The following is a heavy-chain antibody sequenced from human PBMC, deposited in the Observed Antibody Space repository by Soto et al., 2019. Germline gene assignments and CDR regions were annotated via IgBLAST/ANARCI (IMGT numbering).Heavy chain of an antibody. CDR2: ISGSGGST. CDR3: AKSRRYSSSSPFGY. V-gene: IGHV3-23*01. CDR1: GFTFSSYA. Sequence: PGGSLRLSCAASGFTFSSYAMSWVRQAPGKGLEWVSAISGSGGSTYYADSVKGRFTISRDNSKNTLYLQMNSLRAEDTAVYYWAKSRRYSSSSPFGYWGKETLGTVSS. D-gene: IGHD6-6*01. J-gene: IGHJ4*02.